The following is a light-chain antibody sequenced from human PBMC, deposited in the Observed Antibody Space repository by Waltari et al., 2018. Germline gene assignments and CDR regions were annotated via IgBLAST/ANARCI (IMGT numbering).Light chain of an antibody. CDR2: DVS. CDR3: QVWDRSSDYV. V-gene: IGLV3-21*02. CDR1: NIGSKS. J-gene: IGLJ1*01. Sequence: SYVLTQPPSVSVAPGQSATVTCGGDNIGSKSVHWYQPKPGPAPVLVVYDVSDRPSGIPERFSGSNSGNTATLTISRVEAGDEADYYCQVWDRSSDYVFGSGTKVTVL.